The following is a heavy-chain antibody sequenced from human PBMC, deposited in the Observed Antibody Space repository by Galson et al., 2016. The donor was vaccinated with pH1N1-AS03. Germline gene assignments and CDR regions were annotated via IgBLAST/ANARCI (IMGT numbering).Heavy chain of an antibody. CDR1: GFTFRSYW. V-gene: IGHV3-7*01. CDR3: ARIKGGGNSDGFDI. CDR2: IKQDGSEN. J-gene: IGHJ3*02. Sequence: SLRLSCTASGFTFRSYWMTWVRQAPGKGLEWVANIKQDGSENYSLDSVKGRFTISRDNVENSVYLQLNSLKVEDTAMYYCARIKGGGNSDGFDIWGLGTKVIVPS. D-gene: IGHD4-23*01.